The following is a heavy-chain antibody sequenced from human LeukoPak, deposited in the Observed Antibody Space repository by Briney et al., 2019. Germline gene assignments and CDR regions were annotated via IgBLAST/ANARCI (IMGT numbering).Heavy chain of an antibody. CDR2: ISSSGSTI. Sequence: GGSLRLSCAASGFTFSDYYMSWIRQAPGKGLEWVLYISSSGSTIYYADSVKGRFTISRDNAKNSLYLQMNSLRAEDTAVYYCARETDYGGNLPGTYIFDYWGQGTLVTVSS. V-gene: IGHV3-11*04. CDR3: ARETDYGGNLPGTYIFDY. CDR1: GFTFSDYY. J-gene: IGHJ4*02. D-gene: IGHD4-23*01.